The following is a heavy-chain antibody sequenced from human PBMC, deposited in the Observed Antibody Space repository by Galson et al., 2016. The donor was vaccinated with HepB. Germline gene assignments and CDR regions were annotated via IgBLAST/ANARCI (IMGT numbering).Heavy chain of an antibody. J-gene: IGHJ6*02. V-gene: IGHV4-38-2*02. CDR3: ARDSETAAGYYNGVDV. D-gene: IGHD6-13*01. Sequence: SETLSLTCTVSGSSIRTGYYWGWVLQSAGKGLEWIGSIYHSGTTYYKVSFKSRVTISVDTSKNQFSLKLRSVTAADTAVYYCARDSETAAGYYNGVDVWGQGTTVTDSS. CDR1: GSSIRTGYY. CDR2: IYHSGTT.